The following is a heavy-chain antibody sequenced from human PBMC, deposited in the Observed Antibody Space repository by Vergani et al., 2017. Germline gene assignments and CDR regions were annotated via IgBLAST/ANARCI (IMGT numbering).Heavy chain of an antibody. CDR1: GFTFSSYG. Sequence: QVQLVESGGGVVQPGRSLRLSCAASGFTFSSYGMHWVRQAPGKGLEWVAVIWYDGSNKYYADSVKGRFTISRDNSKNTLYLQMNSLRAEDTAVYYCARDGGQCELNNDWGQGSLVTVS. V-gene: IGHV3-33*01. CDR2: IWYDGSNK. D-gene: IGHD1-26*01. J-gene: IGHJ4*02. CDR3: ARDGGQCELNND.